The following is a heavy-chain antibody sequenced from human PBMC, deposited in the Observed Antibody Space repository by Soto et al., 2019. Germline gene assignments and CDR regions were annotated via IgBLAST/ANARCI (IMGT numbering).Heavy chain of an antibody. J-gene: IGHJ4*02. Sequence: PSETLSLTCTVSGGSVSSSSSYWAWIRQPPGEGLEWVATVYYSGITHYNPSLQSRITISLDTSENQFSLKLNSVTAADTAIYFCARLIYGYSRADYWGPGTLDTVSS. V-gene: IGHV4-39*01. CDR1: GGSVSSSSSY. CDR3: ARLIYGYSRADY. D-gene: IGHD6-13*01. CDR2: VYYSGIT.